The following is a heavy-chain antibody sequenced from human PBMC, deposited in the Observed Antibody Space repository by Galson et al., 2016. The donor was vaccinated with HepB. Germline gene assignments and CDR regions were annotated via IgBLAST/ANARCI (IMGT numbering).Heavy chain of an antibody. CDR3: TTWLSHQFDY. CDR2: IDGPTPNT. V-gene: IGHV3-23*01. J-gene: IGHJ4*02. CDR1: GFTFRNYA. D-gene: IGHD6-19*01. Sequence: SLRLSCAASGFTFRNYALSWVRRAPGKGLEWVSPIDGPTPNTHYADSVRGRFSIYRDNSRDTLYLQMESLTAEDSAIYYCTTWLSHQFDYCGQGTRVTVSS.